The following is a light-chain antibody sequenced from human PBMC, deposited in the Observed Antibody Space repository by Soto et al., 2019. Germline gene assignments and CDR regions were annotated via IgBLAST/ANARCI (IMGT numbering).Light chain of an antibody. V-gene: IGKV1-9*01. J-gene: IGKJ3*01. CDR3: QQLNDYPFT. Sequence: DIQLTQSPSVLSASVGDRVTITSRASQGIRNYLAWYQQKPGKAPNLLIYDASTLQSGVPSRFSGSGSGTEFTLTISSLQPEDFATYYCQQLNDYPFTFGPGTKVDIK. CDR2: DAS. CDR1: QGIRNY.